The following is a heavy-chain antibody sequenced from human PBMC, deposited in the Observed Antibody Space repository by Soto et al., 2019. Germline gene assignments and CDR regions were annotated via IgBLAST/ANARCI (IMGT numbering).Heavy chain of an antibody. J-gene: IGHJ5*02. CDR3: ARRLLWPLVAFNWFDP. CDR2: IYYSGST. Sequence: QLQLQESGPGLVKPSETLSLTCTVSGGSISSSSYYWGWIRQPPGKGLEWIGSIYYSGSTYYNPSLKSRVTISVDTSKNQFSLKLSSVTAADTAVYYFARRLLWPLVAFNWFDPWGQGTLVTVSS. V-gene: IGHV4-39*01. D-gene: IGHD3-10*01. CDR1: GGSISSSSYY.